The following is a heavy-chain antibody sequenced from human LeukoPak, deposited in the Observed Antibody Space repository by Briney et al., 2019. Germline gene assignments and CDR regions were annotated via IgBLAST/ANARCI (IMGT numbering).Heavy chain of an antibody. CDR2: IRNRANSYTT. J-gene: IGHJ4*02. V-gene: IGHV3-72*01. Sequence: GGSLRLSCAASGFTFSDHYMDWVRQAPGKGLEWVGRIRNRANSYTTEYAASVKGRFTISRDDSKNSLYLQTDSLKTEDSALYYCTRCERTYYDIWGQGTLVTVSS. CDR1: GFTFSDHY. D-gene: IGHD3-9*01. CDR3: TRCERTYYDI.